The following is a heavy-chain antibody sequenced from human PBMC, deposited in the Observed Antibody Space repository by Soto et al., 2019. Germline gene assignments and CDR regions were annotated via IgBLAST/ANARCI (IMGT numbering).Heavy chain of an antibody. V-gene: IGHV3-23*01. J-gene: IGHJ4*02. D-gene: IGHD6-6*01. Sequence: GGFLRLSCAASGFTFSSYAMSWVRQAPGKGLEGVSAISGSGGSTYYADSVKGRFTISRDNSKNTLYLQMNSLRAEDTAVYYCARYSSSCFDYWGQGTLVTVSS. CDR2: ISGSGGST. CDR3: ARYSSSCFDY. CDR1: GFTFSSYA.